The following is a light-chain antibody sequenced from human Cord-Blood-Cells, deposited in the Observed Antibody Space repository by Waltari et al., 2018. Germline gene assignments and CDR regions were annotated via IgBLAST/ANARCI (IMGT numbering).Light chain of an antibody. V-gene: IGLV2-23*03. CDR3: CSYAGSSTFV. CDR2: EGS. J-gene: IGLJ3*02. CDR1: SRDVGSFIL. Sequence: QTALTQPASGSGSPGQSITISCTVTSRDVGSFILFSWYQQHPGKAPQLMIYEGSKRPSGVSNRFSGSKSGNTASLTISGLQAEDEADYYCCSYAGSSTFVFGGGTKLTVL.